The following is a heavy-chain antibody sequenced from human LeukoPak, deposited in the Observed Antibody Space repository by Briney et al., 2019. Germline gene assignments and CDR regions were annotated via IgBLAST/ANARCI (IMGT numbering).Heavy chain of an antibody. CDR2: INPRGGSA. J-gene: IGHJ4*02. CDR3: ARDYHGSGSLTTFDS. Sequence: SVKVSCKASGYTFTSFSMHWVRQAPGQGLEWMGIINPRGGSATSAQRFQGRLTVTRDTSTSTVYMELSSLTSEDTAVYYCARDYHGSGSLTTFDSWGQGTLVTVSS. CDR1: GYTFTSFS. D-gene: IGHD3-10*01. V-gene: IGHV1-46*01.